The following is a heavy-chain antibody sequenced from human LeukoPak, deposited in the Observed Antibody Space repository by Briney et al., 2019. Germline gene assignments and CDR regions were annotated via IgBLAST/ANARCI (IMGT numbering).Heavy chain of an antibody. CDR1: GGTVSSYA. V-gene: IGHV1-69*13. Sequence: ASVKASSKASGGTVSSYAISSVRQAPGQGLEWMGGIIPIFGTANYAQKFQGRVTITADESTSTAYMELSSLRSDDTAVYYCARASDYDFRSGYFDYWGQGTLVTVSS. CDR2: IIPIFGTA. CDR3: ARASDYDFRSGYFDY. J-gene: IGHJ4*02. D-gene: IGHD3-3*01.